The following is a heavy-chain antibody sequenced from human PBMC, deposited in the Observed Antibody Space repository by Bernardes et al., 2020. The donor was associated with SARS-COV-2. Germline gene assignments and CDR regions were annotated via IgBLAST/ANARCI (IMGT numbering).Heavy chain of an antibody. CDR2: ISAYNGNT. D-gene: IGHD4-17*01. CDR1: GYTFTSYG. Sequence: ASVKVSCKASGYTFTSYGIIWVRQAPGQGLEWMGWISAYNGNTNYAQKLQGRVTMTTDTSTSTAYMELRSLRSDDTAVYYCARTDYGDYENWFDPWGQGTLVTVSS. J-gene: IGHJ5*02. V-gene: IGHV1-18*01. CDR3: ARTDYGDYENWFDP.